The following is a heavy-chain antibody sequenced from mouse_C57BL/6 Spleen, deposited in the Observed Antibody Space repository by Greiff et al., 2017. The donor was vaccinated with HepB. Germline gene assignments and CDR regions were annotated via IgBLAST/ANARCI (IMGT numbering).Heavy chain of an antibody. V-gene: IGHV7-3*01. D-gene: IGHD1-1*01. CDR1: GFTFTDYY. CDR2: IRNKANGYTT. Sequence: EVKVVESGGGLVQPGGSLSLSCAASGFTFTDYYMSWVRQPPGKALEWLGFIRNKANGYTTEYSASVKGRFTISRDNSQSILYLQMNALRAEDSATYYCAREITTVVALDYGGQGTTLTVSS. J-gene: IGHJ2*01. CDR3: AREITTVVALDY.